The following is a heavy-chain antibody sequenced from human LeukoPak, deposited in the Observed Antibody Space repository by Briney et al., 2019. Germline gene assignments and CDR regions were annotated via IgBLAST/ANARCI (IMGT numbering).Heavy chain of an antibody. CDR3: ARKAVLMVYDEGDYFDY. Sequence: SETLSLNCTVSGGSISSSSYYWGWIRQPPGKGLERNGSIYYSGSTYYNQSINSRVTISVDTSKNPFSLKLSSVTAADTAVYYCARKAVLMVYDEGDYFDYWGQGTLVTVSS. CDR1: GGSISSSSYY. V-gene: IGHV4-39*01. CDR2: IYYSGST. D-gene: IGHD2-8*01. J-gene: IGHJ4*02.